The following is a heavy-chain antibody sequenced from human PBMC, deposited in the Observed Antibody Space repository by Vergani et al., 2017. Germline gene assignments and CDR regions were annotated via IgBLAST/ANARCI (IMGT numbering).Heavy chain of an antibody. V-gene: IGHV3-9*01. D-gene: IGHD6-13*01. CDR3: AKEIAAAGTLDY. CDR2: ISWNSGST. J-gene: IGHJ4*02. Sequence: EVQLVESGGGLVQPGRSLRLSCAASGFTFDDYAMHWVRQAPGKGLEWVSGISWNSGSTYYADSVKGRFTISRDNSKNTLYLQMNSLRAEDTAVYYCAKEIAAAGTLDYWGQGTLVTVSS. CDR1: GFTFDDYA.